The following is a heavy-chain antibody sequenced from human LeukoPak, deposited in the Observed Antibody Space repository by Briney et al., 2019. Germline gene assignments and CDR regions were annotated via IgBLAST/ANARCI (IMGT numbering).Heavy chain of an antibody. CDR1: GGSISSYY. D-gene: IGHD4-17*01. J-gene: IGHJ4*02. CDR2: IYYSGST. V-gene: IGHV4-59*01. Sequence: SETLSLTCTVSGGSISSYYWSWIRQPPGKGLEWIGYIYYSGSTNYNPSLKSRVTISVDTSKNQFSLKLSSVTAADTAVYYCAREGAMTTIDYRGQGTLVTVSS. CDR3: AREGAMTTIDY.